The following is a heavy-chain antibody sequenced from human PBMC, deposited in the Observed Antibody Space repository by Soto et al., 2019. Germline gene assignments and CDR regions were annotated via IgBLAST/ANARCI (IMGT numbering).Heavy chain of an antibody. CDR3: ARDNNDFWSLYPLAFDY. Sequence: SETLSLTCTVSCGSLTNYYWSWIRQPAGKGLEWIGRISTSGNVVSKASLRSRLTMSVDTSKNQFSLRLTSVTAADTAVYYCARDNNDFWSLYPLAFDYWGQGALVTVSS. J-gene: IGHJ4*02. CDR1: CGSLTNYY. CDR2: ISTSGNV. D-gene: IGHD3-3*01. V-gene: IGHV4-4*07.